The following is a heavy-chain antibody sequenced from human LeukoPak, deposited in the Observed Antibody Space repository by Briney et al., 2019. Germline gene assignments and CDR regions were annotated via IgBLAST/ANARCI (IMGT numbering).Heavy chain of an antibody. D-gene: IGHD1-1*01. J-gene: IGHJ4*02. V-gene: IGHV3-30*02. CDR1: GFTLRGYG. CDR3: AKDTPTTGYHLDS. Sequence: YPGGSLRLSCAASGFTLRGYGMHWVRRAPGKGLEWVAFIRYDGSDKSYADSVKGRFTISRDNSENTLYLQINSLRVEDTAVYYCAKDTPTTGYHLDSWGQGTLVTVSS. CDR2: IRYDGSDK.